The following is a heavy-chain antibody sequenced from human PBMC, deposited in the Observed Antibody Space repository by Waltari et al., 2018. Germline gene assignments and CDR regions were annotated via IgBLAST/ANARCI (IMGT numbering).Heavy chain of an antibody. J-gene: IGHJ4*02. CDR2: INHSGST. Sequence: QVQLQQWGAGLLKPSETLSLTCAVYGGSFSGYYWSWIRQPPGKGLEWIGEINHSGSTNHNPSLKSRVTISVDTSKNQFSLKLSSVTAADTAVYYCAREAYYYDSSGFPYFDYWGQGTLVTVSS. CDR3: AREAYYYDSSGFPYFDY. V-gene: IGHV4-34*01. D-gene: IGHD3-22*01. CDR1: GGSFSGYY.